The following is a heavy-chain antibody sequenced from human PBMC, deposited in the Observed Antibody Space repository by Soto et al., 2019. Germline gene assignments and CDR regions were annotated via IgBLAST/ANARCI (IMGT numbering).Heavy chain of an antibody. V-gene: IGHV3-33*01. D-gene: IGHD3-16*01. Sequence: QVQLVESGGGVVQPGRSLRLACAASGFTFSSHGMHWIRQAPGRGLEWVAVIWYDGSNKYYADSVKGRFPISRDNSKNTLYLQMNSPRAEDTAVYYCMRWGDNRAFEYWGQGTLVTVSS. CDR3: MRWGDNRAFEY. J-gene: IGHJ4*02. CDR1: GFTFSSHG. CDR2: IWYDGSNK.